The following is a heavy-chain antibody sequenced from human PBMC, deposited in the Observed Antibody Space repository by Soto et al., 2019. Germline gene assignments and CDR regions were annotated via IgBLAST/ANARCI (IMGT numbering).Heavy chain of an antibody. CDR2: INWSNGNT. CDR3: AKGIRRTWNEMDV. CDR1: GFTWVIFP. Sequence: EVQLVESGGGLVQPGGSLGLSFAGLGFTWVIFPWPGVRKVPGKGLEWVSGINWSNGNTGYAASVKGRFTISRDNAKNSLYLQMSSLRTEDTALYYCAKGIRRTWNEMDVWGQGTTVIVSS. D-gene: IGHD1-1*01. V-gene: IGHV3-9*01. J-gene: IGHJ6*02.